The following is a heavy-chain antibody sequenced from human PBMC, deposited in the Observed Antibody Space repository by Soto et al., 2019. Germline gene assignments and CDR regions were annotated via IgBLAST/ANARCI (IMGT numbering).Heavy chain of an antibody. CDR2: IYYSGST. D-gene: IGHD3-16*01. V-gene: IGHV4-59*01. Sequence: PSETLSLTCTVSGGSISSYYWSWIRQPPGKGLEWIGYIYYSGSTNYNPSLKSRVTISVDTSKNQFSLKLSSVTAADTAVYYCARVLFGSNCWFDPWGQGTLVPVSS. CDR3: ARVLFGSNCWFDP. CDR1: GGSISSYY. J-gene: IGHJ5*02.